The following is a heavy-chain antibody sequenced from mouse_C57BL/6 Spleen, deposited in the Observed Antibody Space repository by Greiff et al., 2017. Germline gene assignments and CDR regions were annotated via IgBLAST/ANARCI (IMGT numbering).Heavy chain of an antibody. CDR3: ARHDLYYAMDY. CDR2: ISSGSSTI. V-gene: IGHV5-17*01. Sequence: EVKLMESGGGLVKPGGSLKLSCAASGFTFSDYGMHWVRQAPEKGLEWVAYISSGSSTIYYADTVKGRFTISRDNAKNTLFLQMTSLRSEDTAMYYCARHDLYYAMDYWGQGTSVTVSS. J-gene: IGHJ4*01. D-gene: IGHD2-12*01. CDR1: GFTFSDYG.